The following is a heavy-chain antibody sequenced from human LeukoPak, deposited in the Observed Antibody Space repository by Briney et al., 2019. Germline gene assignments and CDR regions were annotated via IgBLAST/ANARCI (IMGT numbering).Heavy chain of an antibody. V-gene: IGHV3-48*03. J-gene: IGHJ4*02. CDR2: IRSSGSTT. CDR1: GFIFSSYE. Sequence: PGGSLRLSCAASGFIFSSYEMNWVRQAPGKGLEWVSYIRSSGSTTYYADSVKGRFTISRDNAKNSLYLQMNSLRAEDTAVYYCARVRSGYYIDCWGQGTLVTVSS. D-gene: IGHD3-3*01. CDR3: ARVRSGYYIDC.